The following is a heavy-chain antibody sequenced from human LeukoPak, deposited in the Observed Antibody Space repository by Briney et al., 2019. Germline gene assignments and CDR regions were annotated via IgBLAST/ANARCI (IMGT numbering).Heavy chain of an antibody. CDR1: GYPFNNYD. Sequence: ASVKVSCTASGYPFNNYDINWVRQATGQGLEWMGWMNPHSGKTGYAQNFQGRVTMTRDTSISTAYMELSSLRSEDTAVYYCARLSSHYGDYKVDPWGQGTLVTVSS. CDR2: MNPHSGKT. V-gene: IGHV1-8*01. D-gene: IGHD4-17*01. J-gene: IGHJ5*02. CDR3: ARLSSHYGDYKVDP.